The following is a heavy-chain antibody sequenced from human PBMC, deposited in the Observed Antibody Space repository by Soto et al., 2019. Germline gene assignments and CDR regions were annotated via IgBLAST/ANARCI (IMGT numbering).Heavy chain of an antibody. V-gene: IGHV3-48*01. CDR3: ARGGTAVAATVWY. Sequence: EVQLVESGGGLVQPGGSLRLSCAASGFTFSSYSMNWVRQAPGKGREWVSYISSSSSTIYYADSVKGRFTISRDNAKNSLYLQMNSLRAEDTAVYYCARGGTAVAATVWYWGQGTLVSVSS. CDR1: GFTFSSYS. D-gene: IGHD6-19*01. CDR2: ISSSSSTI. J-gene: IGHJ4*02.